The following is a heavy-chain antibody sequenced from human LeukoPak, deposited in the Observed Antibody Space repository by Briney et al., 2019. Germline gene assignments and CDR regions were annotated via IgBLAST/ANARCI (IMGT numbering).Heavy chain of an antibody. J-gene: IGHJ5*02. Sequence: PSETLSLTCAVYGGSFSGFYWSWIRQPPGKGLEWIGEISHSGSTTYNPSLKSRVTISIDTSKNQFSLRLTSVTAADTAIYFCARWSRLWNGYNRPMYNWFDPWGQGTLVTVSS. V-gene: IGHV4-34*01. CDR1: GGSFSGFY. D-gene: IGHD3-3*01. CDR2: ISHSGST. CDR3: ARWSRLWNGYNRPMYNWFDP.